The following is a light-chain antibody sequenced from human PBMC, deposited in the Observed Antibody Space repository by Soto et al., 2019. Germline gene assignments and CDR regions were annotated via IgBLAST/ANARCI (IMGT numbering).Light chain of an antibody. Sequence: VQVTLSPSTLPGSVGGRAPTPCLASQGISSWLDWYQKKPGKAPNLLIYTASTLQSGVPPRFSGSGSGTDFTLTISSLQPEDFATYYCQQGYSYPLPFGGVTKV. J-gene: IGKJ4*01. V-gene: IGKV1-12*01. CDR2: TAS. CDR1: QGISSW. CDR3: QQGYSYPLP.